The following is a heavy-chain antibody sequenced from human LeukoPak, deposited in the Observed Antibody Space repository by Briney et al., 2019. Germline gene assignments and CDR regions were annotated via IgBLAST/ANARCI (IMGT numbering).Heavy chain of an antibody. CDR1: GFTFSSYW. CDR3: ATSLGPLTEY. CDR2: IASDGSST. J-gene: IGHJ4*02. D-gene: IGHD7-27*01. V-gene: IGHV3-74*01. Sequence: PGGPLRLSCAASGFTFSSYWMNWVRQAPGKGLVWVSRIASDGSSTTYADSVKGRFSISRDNAKNTLYLQMNSLRVEDTAVYYCATSLGPLTEYWGQGTLVTVSS.